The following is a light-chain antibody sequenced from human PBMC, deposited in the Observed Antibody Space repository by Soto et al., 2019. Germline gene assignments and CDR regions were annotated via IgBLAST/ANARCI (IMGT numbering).Light chain of an antibody. CDR1: QNIDNY. Sequence: DMQMTQSPSSLSASVGDRVTITCRASQNIDNYLNWYQQKPGEAPKLLISAASNLQTGVPSRFSGSRSGTDFSLTISGLQPEDFTKCFCQQSYTNPLIFGGGTKVDIQ. CDR3: QQSYTNPLI. CDR2: AAS. V-gene: IGKV1-39*01. J-gene: IGKJ4*01.